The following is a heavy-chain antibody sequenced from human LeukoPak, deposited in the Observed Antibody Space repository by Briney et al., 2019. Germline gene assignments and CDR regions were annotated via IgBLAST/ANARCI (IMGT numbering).Heavy chain of an antibody. D-gene: IGHD3-22*01. V-gene: IGHV3-23*01. CDR1: GFTFSSYA. J-gene: IGHJ6*03. Sequence: PGGSLRLSCAASGFTFSSYAMSWVRQAPGKGLEWVSAISGSGGSTYYADSVKGRFTISRDNSKNTLYLQMNSLRAEDTAVYYCAKDKRDSSGPRDYYYMDVWGKGTTVTVSS. CDR3: AKDKRDSSGPRDYYYMDV. CDR2: ISGSGGST.